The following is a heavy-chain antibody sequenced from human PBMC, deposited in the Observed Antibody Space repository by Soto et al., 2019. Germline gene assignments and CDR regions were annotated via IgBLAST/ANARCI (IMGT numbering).Heavy chain of an antibody. CDR3: ACPDILTGYYKVWFDP. CDR1: GFTFSSYA. Sequence: GGSLRLSCAASGFTFSSYAMSWVRQAPGKGLEWVSAISGSGGSTYYADSVKGRFTISRDNSKNTLYLQMNGLRAEDTAVYYCACPDILTGYYKVWFDPWGQGTLVTVSS. CDR2: ISGSGGST. J-gene: IGHJ5*02. V-gene: IGHV3-23*01. D-gene: IGHD3-9*01.